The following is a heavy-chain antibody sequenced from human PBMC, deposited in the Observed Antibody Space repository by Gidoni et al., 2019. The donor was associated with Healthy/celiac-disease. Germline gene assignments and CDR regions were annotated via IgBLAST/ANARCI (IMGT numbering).Heavy chain of an antibody. D-gene: IGHD3-22*01. CDR1: GYTFTGYY. Sequence: QVQLVQSGAEVKKPGASVKVSCRASGYTFTGYYMHWCRQAPGQALEWMGWINPNSGGTNYAQKFQGWVTMTRDTSISTAYMELSRLRSDDTAVYYCARAQYYYDSSGYYLGVYGAFDIWGQGTMVTVSS. V-gene: IGHV1-2*04. J-gene: IGHJ3*02. CDR2: INPNSGGT. CDR3: ARAQYYYDSSGYYLGVYGAFDI.